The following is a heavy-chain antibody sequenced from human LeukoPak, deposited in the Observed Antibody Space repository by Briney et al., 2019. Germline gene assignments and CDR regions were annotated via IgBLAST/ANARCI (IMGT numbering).Heavy chain of an antibody. Sequence: ASVKVSCKASGYSFTGYYIHWVRQAPGQGLEWMGWINPNSSHTKNAQKFQGRVTMTRDTSIRTAYMELSRLRSDDTAVYYCARDGEVGYSRAYYYYYVDVWGKGTTVTVSS. V-gene: IGHV1-2*02. D-gene: IGHD2-15*01. CDR2: INPNSSHT. CDR3: ARDGEVGYSRAYYYYYVDV. J-gene: IGHJ6*03. CDR1: GYSFTGYY.